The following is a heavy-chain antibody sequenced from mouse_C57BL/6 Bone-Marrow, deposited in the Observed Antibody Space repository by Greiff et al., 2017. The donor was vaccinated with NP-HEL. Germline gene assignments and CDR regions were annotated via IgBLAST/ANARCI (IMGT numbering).Heavy chain of an antibody. CDR1: GYTFTSYW. V-gene: IGHV1-72*01. Sequence: VQLQQSGAELVKPGASVKLSCKASGYTFTSYWMHWVKQRPGRGLEWIGRIDPNSGGTKYNEKFKSKATLTVDKPSSTAYMQLSSLTSEDSAVYYCARGRTTTVVAHWYFDVWGTGTTVTVSS. D-gene: IGHD1-1*01. CDR3: ARGRTTTVVAHWYFDV. J-gene: IGHJ1*03. CDR2: IDPNSGGT.